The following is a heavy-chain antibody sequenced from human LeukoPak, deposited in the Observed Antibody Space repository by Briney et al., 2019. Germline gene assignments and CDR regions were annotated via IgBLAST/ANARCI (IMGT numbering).Heavy chain of an antibody. V-gene: IGHV4-61*02. D-gene: IGHD3-22*01. Sequence: KNSETLSLTCTVSGGSISSGSYYWSWIRQPAGKGLEWIGRIYTSGSTNYNPSLKSRVTISVDTSKNQFSLKLSSVTAADTAVYYCARDPNRSGYYGIDYWGQGTLVTVSS. CDR1: GGSISSGSYY. CDR2: IYTSGST. CDR3: ARDPNRSGYYGIDY. J-gene: IGHJ4*02.